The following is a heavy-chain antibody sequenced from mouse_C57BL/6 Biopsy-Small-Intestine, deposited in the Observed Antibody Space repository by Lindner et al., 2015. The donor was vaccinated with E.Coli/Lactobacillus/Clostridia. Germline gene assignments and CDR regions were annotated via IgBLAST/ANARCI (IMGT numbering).Heavy chain of an antibody. D-gene: IGHD3-3*01. CDR2: IRSKSSNYAT. Sequence: VQLQESGGGLVQPKGSLKLSCAASGFTFNIYVMHWVRQAPGKGLEWTARIRSKSSNYATYYADSVKDRFIISRDDSQSMLYLQMNNLKTEDTAMYYCVRDRDYFAYWGQGTTLTVSS. CDR3: VRDRDYFAY. CDR1: GFTFNIYV. V-gene: IGHV10-3*01. J-gene: IGHJ2*01.